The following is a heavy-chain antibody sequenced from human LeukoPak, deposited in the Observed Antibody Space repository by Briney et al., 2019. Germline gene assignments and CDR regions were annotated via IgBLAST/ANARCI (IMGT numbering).Heavy chain of an antibody. D-gene: IGHD5-24*01. CDR1: GGSISSYY. CDR3: ARDEGRDGYNSY. CDR2: IYYSGST. J-gene: IGHJ4*02. Sequence: SETLSLTCTVSGGSISSYYWSWIRQPPGKGLEWIGYIYYSGSTNYNPSLKSRVTISVGTSKNQFSLKLSSVTAADTAVYYCARDEGRDGYNSYWGQGTLVTVSS. V-gene: IGHV4-59*01.